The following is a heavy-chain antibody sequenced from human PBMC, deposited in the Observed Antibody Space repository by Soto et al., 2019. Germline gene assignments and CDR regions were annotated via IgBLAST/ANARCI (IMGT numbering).Heavy chain of an antibody. Sequence: SETLSLTCTVSGGSISISSYYWGWILQPPGKGLEWIGSIYYSGSTYYNPSLKSRVTISVDTSKNQFSLKLSSVTAADTAVYYCARLVIAVAESWFGVLHGLVDVWGQGTMVTVSS. D-gene: IGHD6-19*01. CDR3: ARLVIAVAESWFGVLHGLVDV. CDR2: IYYSGST. J-gene: IGHJ6*02. V-gene: IGHV4-39*01. CDR1: GGSISISSYY.